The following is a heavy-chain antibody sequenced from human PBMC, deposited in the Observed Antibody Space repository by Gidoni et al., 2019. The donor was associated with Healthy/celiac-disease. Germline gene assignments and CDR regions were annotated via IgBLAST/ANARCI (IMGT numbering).Heavy chain of an antibody. V-gene: IGHV4-34*01. CDR2: INHSGST. J-gene: IGHJ4*02. Sequence: QVQLQQWGAGLFKPSATLSLTFAVFCWSFSGYYWSWIRQPPGKGLEWIGEINHSGSTNYNPSLKSRVTISVDTSKNQFSLKLSSVTAADTAVYYCAAGYCSSTSCPNDYWGQGTLVTVSS. CDR3: AAGYCSSTSCPNDY. CDR1: CWSFSGYY. D-gene: IGHD2-2*01.